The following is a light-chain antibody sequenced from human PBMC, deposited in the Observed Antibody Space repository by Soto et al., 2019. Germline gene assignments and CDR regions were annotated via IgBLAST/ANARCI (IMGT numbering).Light chain of an antibody. Sequence: EVVMTQSPATLSVSPGERATLSCRASQSVSSNLAWYQQKPGQAPRLLIYGASTRAAGIPARFSGSGSGTDFTLTITSLQSEDFAVYYCQQYGSSPTFGGGTKVDNK. CDR3: QQYGSSPT. CDR1: QSVSSN. CDR2: GAS. V-gene: IGKV3-15*01. J-gene: IGKJ4*01.